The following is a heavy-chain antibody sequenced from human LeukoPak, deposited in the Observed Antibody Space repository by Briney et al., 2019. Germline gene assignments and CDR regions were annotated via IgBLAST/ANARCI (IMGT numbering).Heavy chain of an antibody. D-gene: IGHD1-26*01. J-gene: IGHJ4*02. V-gene: IGHV3-53*01. CDR1: GFTVSSNY. Sequence: PGGSLRLSCAASGFTVSSNYMSWVRQAPGKGLEWGSVIYSGGSTYYADSVKGRVTISRDNSKNTLYLQMNSLRAEDTAVYYCARDMKLLGQFDYWGQGTLVTVSS. CDR2: IYSGGST. CDR3: ARDMKLLGQFDY.